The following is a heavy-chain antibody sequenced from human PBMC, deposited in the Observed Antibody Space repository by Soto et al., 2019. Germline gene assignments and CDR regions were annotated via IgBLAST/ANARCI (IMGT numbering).Heavy chain of an antibody. CDR3: ARPRYFDGGDNWFDP. Sequence: SVKVSCKASGGTFSSYTISWVRQAPGQGLEWMGRIIPILGIANYAQKFQGRVTITADKSTSTAYMELSSLRSEDTAVYYCARPRYFDGGDNWFDPWAQRTLVTVSS. J-gene: IGHJ5*02. V-gene: IGHV1-69*02. D-gene: IGHD3-9*01. CDR1: GGTFSSYT. CDR2: IIPILGIA.